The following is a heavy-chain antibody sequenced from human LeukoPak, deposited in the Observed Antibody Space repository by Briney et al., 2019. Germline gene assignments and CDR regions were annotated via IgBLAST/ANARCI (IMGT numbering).Heavy chain of an antibody. Sequence: GGSLRLSCAASGFTVSSNYMSWVRQAPGKGLEWVSVIYSGGSIYYADSVKGRFTISRDNSKNTLYLQMNSLRAEDTAVYYCAREGLDSGYENWGQGTLVTVSS. CDR1: GFTVSSNY. CDR2: IYSGGSI. J-gene: IGHJ4*02. CDR3: AREGLDSGYEN. D-gene: IGHD5-12*01. V-gene: IGHV3-53*01.